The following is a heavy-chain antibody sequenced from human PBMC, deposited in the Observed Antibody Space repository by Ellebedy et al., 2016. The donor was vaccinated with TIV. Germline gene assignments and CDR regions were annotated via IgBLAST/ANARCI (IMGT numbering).Heavy chain of an antibody. V-gene: IGHV1-8*01. CDR3: ERMYYDDSSGSLNWFDP. CDR1: GYTFTNYD. J-gene: IGHJ5*02. Sequence: AASVKVSCKASGYTFTNYDINWVRQATGQGLEWLGWISPNSGKTGYAQKFQGRVTLTRNTSTGTAYMELSSLRSEDTAMYYCERMYYDDSSGSLNWFDPWGQGTLVIVSS. CDR2: ISPNSGKT. D-gene: IGHD3-22*01.